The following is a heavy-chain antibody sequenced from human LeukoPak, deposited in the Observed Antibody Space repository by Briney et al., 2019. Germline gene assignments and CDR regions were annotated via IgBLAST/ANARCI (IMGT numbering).Heavy chain of an antibody. CDR2: ISWNSGSI. Sequence: GGSLRLSCAASGFTFDDYAMHWDRQAPGKGLEWVSGISWNSGSIGYADSVKGRFTISRDNAKNSLYLQMNSLRAEDTALYYCAKGLGAAIKYYFDYWGQGTLVTVSS. CDR1: GFTFDDYA. D-gene: IGHD1-26*01. J-gene: IGHJ4*02. V-gene: IGHV3-9*01. CDR3: AKGLGAAIKYYFDY.